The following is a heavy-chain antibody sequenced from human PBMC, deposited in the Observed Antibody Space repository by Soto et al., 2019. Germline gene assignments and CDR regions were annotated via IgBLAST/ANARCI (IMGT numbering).Heavy chain of an antibody. CDR2: ISISSSTR. CDR3: ARGGGFFDY. CDR1: GFTFSSYV. V-gene: IGHV3-48*02. D-gene: IGHD3-10*01. J-gene: IGHJ4*02. Sequence: VLLVESGGGLVQPGGSLRLSCAASGFTFSSYVINWLRQAPGKGLEWVSYISISSSTRYYADSVRGRFTISRDNAKNSLYLQMNSLRDEDTAVYYCARGGGFFDYWGQGTLVTVSS.